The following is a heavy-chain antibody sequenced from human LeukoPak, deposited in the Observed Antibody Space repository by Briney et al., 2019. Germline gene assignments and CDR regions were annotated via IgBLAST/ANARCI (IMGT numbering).Heavy chain of an antibody. CDR2: ISAYNGNT. CDR3: ARAGPGTLFDY. D-gene: IGHD3-10*01. CDR1: GYTFTNYG. V-gene: IGHV1-18*01. J-gene: IGHJ4*02. Sequence: GASVKVSCKASGYTFTNYGVTWVRQAPGQGLEWMGWISAYNGNTKHAQKVQGRVTMTTDTSTSTVYMELRSLRSDDTAVYYCARAGPGTLFDYWGQGTLVTVSS.